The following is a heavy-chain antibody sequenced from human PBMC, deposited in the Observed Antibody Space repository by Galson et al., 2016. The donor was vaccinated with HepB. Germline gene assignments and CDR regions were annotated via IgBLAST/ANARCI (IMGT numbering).Heavy chain of an antibody. J-gene: IGHJ4*02. CDR2: VYRTGDT. CDR1: RGSISDYY. Sequence: SETLSLTCTVSRGSISDYYWNWIRQTPGKGLDWIGRVYRTGDTYYNPSLASRVTLSMDKINGQFSLRLTSVTATDTAVYYCVGGKLASGWPYWGQG. V-gene: IGHV4-59*04. CDR3: VGGKLASGWPY. D-gene: IGHD4-23*01.